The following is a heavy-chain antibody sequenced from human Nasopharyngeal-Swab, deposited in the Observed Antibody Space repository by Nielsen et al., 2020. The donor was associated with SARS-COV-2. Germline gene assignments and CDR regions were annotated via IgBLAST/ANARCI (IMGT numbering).Heavy chain of an antibody. CDR1: GFTFSSYS. D-gene: IGHD3-22*01. CDR2: ISSSSSYI. V-gene: IGHV3-21*01. J-gene: IGHJ3*02. CDR3: ARAITMIVVVPPAFDI. Sequence: GESLKISCAASGFTFSSYSRNWVRQAPGKGLEWVSSISSSSSYIYYADSVKGRFTISRDNAKNSLYLQMNSLRAEDTAVYYCARAITMIVVVPPAFDIWGQGTMVTVSS.